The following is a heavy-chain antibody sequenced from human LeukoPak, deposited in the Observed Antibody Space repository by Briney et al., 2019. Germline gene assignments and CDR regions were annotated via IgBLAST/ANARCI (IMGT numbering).Heavy chain of an antibody. CDR2: ISSYGGST. V-gene: IGHV3-64D*09. J-gene: IGHJ4*02. D-gene: IGHD2-8*01. Sequence: GGSLRLSCSASGFTFRNYGMHWVRQAPGKGLEYVSTISSYGGSTYYADLVKGRFTISRDNSKNTLYLQMSSLRAEDTAVYYCVKDLYSYSFNYWGQGTLVTVSS. CDR1: GFTFRNYG. CDR3: VKDLYSYSFNY.